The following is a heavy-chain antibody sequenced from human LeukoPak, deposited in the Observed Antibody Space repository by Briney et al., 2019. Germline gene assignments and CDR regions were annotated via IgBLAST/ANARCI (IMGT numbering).Heavy chain of an antibody. CDR3: ARTSTYYYDSSGYSDAFDI. CDR1: GYTFTGYY. V-gene: IGHV1-2*02. J-gene: IGHJ3*02. CDR2: INPNSGGT. Sequence: ASVTVSCRASGYTFTGYYMHWVRQAPGQGLEWMGWINPNSGGTNYAQKFQGRVTMTRDTSISTAYMELSRLRSDDTAVYYCARTSTYYYDSSGYSDAFDIWGQGTMVTVSS. D-gene: IGHD3-22*01.